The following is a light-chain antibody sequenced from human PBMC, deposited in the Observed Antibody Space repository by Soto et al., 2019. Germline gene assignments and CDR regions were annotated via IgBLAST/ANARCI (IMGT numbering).Light chain of an antibody. V-gene: IGLV2-23*01. J-gene: IGLJ3*02. CDR3: CSYAGSSTV. Sequence: QSVLTQPASVSGSPGQSITISCTGTSIDVGSYNLVSWYQQHPGKAPKLMIYEGSKRPSGVSNRFSGSKSGNTASLTISGLQAEDEADYYCCSYAGSSTVFGGGTKLTVL. CDR2: EGS. CDR1: SIDVGSYNL.